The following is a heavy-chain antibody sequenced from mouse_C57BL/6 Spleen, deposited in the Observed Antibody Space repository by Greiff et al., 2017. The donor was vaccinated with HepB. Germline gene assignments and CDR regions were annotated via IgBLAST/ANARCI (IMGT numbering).Heavy chain of an antibody. CDR2: IDPEDGET. Sequence: EVQLQQSGAELVKPGASVKLSCTASGFNIKDYYMHWVKQRTEQGLEWIGRIDPEDGETKYAPKFQGKATITADTSSNTAYLQLSSLTSEDTAVYYGARSLITTVVPYYYAMDYGGQGASVAVAS. D-gene: IGHD1-1*01. CDR3: ARSLITTVVPYYYAMDY. J-gene: IGHJ4*01. CDR1: GFNIKDYY. V-gene: IGHV14-2*01.